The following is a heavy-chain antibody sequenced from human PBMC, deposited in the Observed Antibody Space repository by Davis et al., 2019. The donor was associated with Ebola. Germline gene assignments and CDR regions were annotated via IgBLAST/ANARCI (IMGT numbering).Heavy chain of an antibody. Sequence: ASVKVSCKSSGYTFNSHGITWVRQAPGQGLEWMGWMNPNSGNTGYAQKFQGRVTMTRNTSISTAYMELRSLRSDDTAVYYCARDLWELLRASNLPFDYWGQGTLVTVSS. V-gene: IGHV1-8*01. J-gene: IGHJ4*02. CDR2: MNPNSGNT. D-gene: IGHD1-26*01. CDR1: GYTFNSHG. CDR3: ARDLWELLRASNLPFDY.